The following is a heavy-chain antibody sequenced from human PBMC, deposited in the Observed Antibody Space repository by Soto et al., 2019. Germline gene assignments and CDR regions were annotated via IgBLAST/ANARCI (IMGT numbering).Heavy chain of an antibody. CDR2: ISVYNGNT. J-gene: IGHJ5*02. D-gene: IGHD4-17*01. CDR1: GYTFTSDG. CDR3: ARDNDYRFDP. V-gene: IGHV1-18*04. Sequence: ASVKVSCKASGYTFTSDGISWVRQAPGQGLEWMGWISVYNGNTNYAQKLQGRVTMTTDTSTNTAYMELRTLRSDDTAAYYCARDNDYRFDPWGQGTLVTVSS.